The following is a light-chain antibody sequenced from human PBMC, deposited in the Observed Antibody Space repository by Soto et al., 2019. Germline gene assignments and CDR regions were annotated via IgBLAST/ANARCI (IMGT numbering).Light chain of an antibody. CDR1: QTVRNNY. CDR3: QQYGSSPWT. CDR2: DAS. Sequence: VLTQSPGTLSLSPGERATLSCRASQTVRNNYLAWYQQKPGQAPRLLIYDASSRATGIPDRFSGGGSGTDFTLTISRLEPEDFVIYYCQQYGSSPWTFGQGTKVAIK. V-gene: IGKV3-20*01. J-gene: IGKJ1*01.